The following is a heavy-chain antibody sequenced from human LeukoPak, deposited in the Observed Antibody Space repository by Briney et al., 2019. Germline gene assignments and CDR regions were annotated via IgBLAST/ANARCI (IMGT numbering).Heavy chain of an antibody. J-gene: IGHJ4*02. CDR2: IYYSGST. Sequence: SETLSLTCTVSGGSISSYYWSLIRQPPGKGLEWIGYIYYSGSTNYNPSLKSRVTISVDTSKNQFSLKLSSVTAADTAVYYCARRGQWSSSWYFDYWGQGTLVTVSS. V-gene: IGHV4-59*12. CDR3: ARRGQWSSSWYFDY. D-gene: IGHD6-13*01. CDR1: GGSISSYY.